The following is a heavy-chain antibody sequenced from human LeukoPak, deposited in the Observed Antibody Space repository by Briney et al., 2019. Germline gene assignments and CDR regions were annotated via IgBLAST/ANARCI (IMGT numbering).Heavy chain of an antibody. CDR2: IYPGGSDT. D-gene: IGHD2-2*02. CDR1: GYSFTSYW. CDR3: ATRTGGYCSSTSCYRGGWFDP. Sequence: GESPKISCQGSGYSFTSYWIGWVRQMPGEGLEWMGIIYPGGSDTRYSPSFQGQVTISADKSISTAYLQWSSLKASDTAMYYCATRTGGYCSSTSCYRGGWFDPWGQGTLVTVSS. V-gene: IGHV5-51*01. J-gene: IGHJ5*02.